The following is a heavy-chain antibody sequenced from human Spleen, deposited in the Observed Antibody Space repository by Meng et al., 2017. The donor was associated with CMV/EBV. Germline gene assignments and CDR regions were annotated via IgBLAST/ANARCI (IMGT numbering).Heavy chain of an antibody. CDR2: ISAYSGDT. J-gene: IGHJ4*02. D-gene: IGHD3-10*01. Sequence: ASVKVSCKASGYTFTGYYIHWVRQAPGQRPEWLGWISAYSGDTKYAERFQGRVSVTTDTSTSTAYMELRSLISDDTAVYYCARDHVVRGVYSAYWGQGTPVTVSS. CDR1: GYTFTGYY. CDR3: ARDHVVRGVYSAY. V-gene: IGHV1-18*04.